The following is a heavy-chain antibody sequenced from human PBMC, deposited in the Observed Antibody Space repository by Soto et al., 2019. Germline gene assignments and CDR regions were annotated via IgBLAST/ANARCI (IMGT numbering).Heavy chain of an antibody. CDR2: IYGGGST. CDR1: GFTVSSNY. J-gene: IGHJ4*02. V-gene: IGHV3-53*01. Sequence: LRLSCAASGFTVSSNYMSWVRQAPGKGLEWVSVIYGGGSTYYADSVKGRFTISRDNSKNTLYLQMNSLRAEDTAVYYCARVPGSLGELFFFDYWGQGTLVTVSS. CDR3: ARVPGSLGELFFFDY. D-gene: IGHD3-16*01.